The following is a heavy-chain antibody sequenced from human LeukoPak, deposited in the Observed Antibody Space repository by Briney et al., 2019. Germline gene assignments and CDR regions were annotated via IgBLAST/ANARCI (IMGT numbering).Heavy chain of an antibody. CDR1: GGTFSSYS. Sequence: ASVKVSCKASGGTFSSYSISWVRQAPGQGLEWMGGIIPIFGTANYAQKFQGRVTITTDESTSTAYMELSSLRSEDTAVYYCTGSGSYRGGFDYWGQGTLVTVSS. CDR2: IIPIFGTA. CDR3: TGSGSYRGGFDY. D-gene: IGHD3-10*01. J-gene: IGHJ4*02. V-gene: IGHV1-69*05.